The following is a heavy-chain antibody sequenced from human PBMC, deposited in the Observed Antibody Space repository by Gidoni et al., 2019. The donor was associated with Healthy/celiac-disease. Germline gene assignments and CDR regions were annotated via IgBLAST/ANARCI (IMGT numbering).Heavy chain of an antibody. Sequence: QVQLQQWGAGLLKPSETLSPSCAVYGGSFSGYYWSWIRQPPGKGLEWIGEINHSGSTNYNPSLKSRVTISVDTSKNQFSLKLSSVTAADTAVYYCARAHGYSSSWWYYYYGMDVWGQGTTVTVSS. D-gene: IGHD6-13*01. V-gene: IGHV4-34*01. J-gene: IGHJ6*02. CDR1: GGSFSGYY. CDR3: ARAHGYSSSWWYYYYGMDV. CDR2: INHSGST.